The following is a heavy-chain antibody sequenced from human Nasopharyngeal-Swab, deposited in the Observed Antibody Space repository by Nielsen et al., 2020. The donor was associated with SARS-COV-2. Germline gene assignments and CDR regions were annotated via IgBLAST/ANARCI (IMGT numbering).Heavy chain of an antibody. CDR2: INPYSGDT. Sequence: ASVKVSCKTSGYTFTDYYIHWVRQVPGQGLEWVGCINPYSGDTKYAQKFQGRVTVTRDTSRSTAYMELSRLRSDDTAVYYCARDYYDNYDSDYWGQGTLATVSS. V-gene: IGHV1-2*02. J-gene: IGHJ4*02. D-gene: IGHD3-22*01. CDR1: GYTFTDYY. CDR3: ARDYYDNYDSDY.